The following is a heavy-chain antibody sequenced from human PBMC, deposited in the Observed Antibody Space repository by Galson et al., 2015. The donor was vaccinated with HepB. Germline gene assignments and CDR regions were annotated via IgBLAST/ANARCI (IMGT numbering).Heavy chain of an antibody. V-gene: IGHV1-46*01. CDR1: GYTFTSYY. D-gene: IGHD5/OR15-5a*01. CDR2: INPSGGST. J-gene: IGHJ3*02. Sequence: SVKVSCKASGYTFTSYYMHWVRQAPGQGLEWMGIINPSGGSTSYAQKFQGRVTMTRDTSTSTVYMELSSLRSEDTAVYYCARDLDPNLRNPAAFDIWGQGTMVTVSS. CDR3: ARDLDPNLRNPAAFDI.